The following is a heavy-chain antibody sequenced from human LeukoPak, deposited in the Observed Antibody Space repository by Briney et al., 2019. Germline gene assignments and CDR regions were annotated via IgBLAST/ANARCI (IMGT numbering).Heavy chain of an antibody. CDR3: AREGEYSSGWYDY. J-gene: IGHJ4*02. D-gene: IGHD6-19*01. V-gene: IGHV3-48*03. CDR1: GFTFSSYE. CDR2: ISSSGSTI. Sequence: GGSLRLSCAASGFTFSSYEMNWVRQAPGKGLEWVSYISSSGSTIYYADSVKGRFTISRDNAKNSLYLQMNSLRAEDTAVYYCAREGEYSSGWYDYWGQGTLVTVSS.